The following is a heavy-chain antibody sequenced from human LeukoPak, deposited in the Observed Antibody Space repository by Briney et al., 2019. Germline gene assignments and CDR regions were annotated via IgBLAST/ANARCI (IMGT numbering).Heavy chain of an antibody. CDR2: VDSSGTS. V-gene: IGHV4-39*02. Sequence: PSETLSHTCTVSGGSISTTNSYWGWIRQPPGKGLEWIGNVDSSGTSHYNPSLRSRVTISVDTSKSHFSLKLTSVTAADTALYYCARLIDYGGFYFYYYMDVWGKGTTVAISS. D-gene: IGHD4-17*01. CDR1: GGSISTTNSY. J-gene: IGHJ6*03. CDR3: ARLIDYGGFYFYYYMDV.